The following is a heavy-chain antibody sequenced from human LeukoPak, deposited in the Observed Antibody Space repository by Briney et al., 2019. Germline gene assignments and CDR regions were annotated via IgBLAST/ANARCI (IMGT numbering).Heavy chain of an antibody. Sequence: SGGSLRLSCAASGFTFSSFWMHWVRQAPGRGLVWVSRINSVGSSTSYADSVKGRLTISRDNAKNTLYLQMNSLRAEDTAVYNCATVRTSGWDAFDFWGQGTLVTVSS. D-gene: IGHD6-19*01. J-gene: IGHJ4*02. CDR3: ATVRTSGWDAFDF. CDR2: INSVGSST. CDR1: GFTFSSFW. V-gene: IGHV3-74*01.